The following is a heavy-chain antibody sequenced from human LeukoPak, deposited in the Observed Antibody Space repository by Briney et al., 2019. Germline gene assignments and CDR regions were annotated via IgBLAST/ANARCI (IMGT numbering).Heavy chain of an antibody. Sequence: PGGSLRLTCAASGFTFSSYAMHWVRQAPGKGLEWVAVISYDGSNKYYADSVKGRFTISRDNSKNTLYLQMNSLRAEDTAVYYCARGDGETDYWGQGTLVTVSS. D-gene: IGHD4-17*01. CDR2: ISYDGSNK. J-gene: IGHJ4*02. CDR1: GFTFSSYA. CDR3: ARGDGETDY. V-gene: IGHV3-30-3*01.